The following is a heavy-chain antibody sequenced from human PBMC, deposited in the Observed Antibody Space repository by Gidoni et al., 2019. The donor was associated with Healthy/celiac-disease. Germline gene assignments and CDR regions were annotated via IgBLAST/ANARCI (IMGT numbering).Heavy chain of an antibody. CDR2: IKSKTDGGTT. D-gene: IGHD2-8*01. V-gene: IGHV3-15*01. CDR3: TTVMGRLMVYAILAYYGMDV. CDR1: GFTFSNAW. J-gene: IGHJ6*02. Sequence: EVQLVESGGGLVKPGGSLRLSCAASGFTFSNAWMSWVRQAPGKGLEWVGRIKSKTDGGTTDYAAPVKGRFTISRDDSKNTLYLQMNSLKTEDTAVYYCTTVMGRLMVYAILAYYGMDVWGQGTTVTVSS.